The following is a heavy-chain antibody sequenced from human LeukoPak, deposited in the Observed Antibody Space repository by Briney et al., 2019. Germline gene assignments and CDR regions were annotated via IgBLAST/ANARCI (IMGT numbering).Heavy chain of an antibody. CDR3: ARGLSQNN. V-gene: IGHV4-34*01. Sequence: GSLRLSCVVSGITFSNAWMNRVRQPPGKGLEWIGEINHSGSTNYNPSLKSRVTISVDTSKNQFSLKLSSVTAADTAVYYCARGLSQNNWGQGTLVTVSS. CDR2: INHSGST. J-gene: IGHJ4*02. CDR1: GITFSNAW.